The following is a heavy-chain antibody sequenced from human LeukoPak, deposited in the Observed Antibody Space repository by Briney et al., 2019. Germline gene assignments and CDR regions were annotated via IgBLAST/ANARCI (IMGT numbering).Heavy chain of an antibody. CDR1: GFTFSSYW. J-gene: IGHJ4*02. D-gene: IGHD3-10*01. Sequence: EGSLRLSCAASGFTFSSYWMSWVRQAPGKGLEWVANIKQDGSEKYYVDSVKGRFTISRDNAKNSLYLQMNSLRAEDTAVYYCARHYGSGSLDYWGQGTLVTVSS. V-gene: IGHV3-7*01. CDR3: ARHYGSGSLDY. CDR2: IKQDGSEK.